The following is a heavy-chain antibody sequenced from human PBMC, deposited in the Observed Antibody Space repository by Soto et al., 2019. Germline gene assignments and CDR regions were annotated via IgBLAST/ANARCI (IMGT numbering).Heavy chain of an antibody. D-gene: IGHD1-26*01. Sequence: SETLSLTCTVSGGSIGSSSYYWGWIRQPPGKGLEWIGSIYYSGSTYYNPSLKSRVTLSVDTSKNQFSLKLSSVTAADTAVYYCARLGGSYAVPHFDYWGQGTLVTVSS. CDR1: GGSIGSSSYY. J-gene: IGHJ4*02. CDR2: IYYSGST. V-gene: IGHV4-39*07. CDR3: ARLGGSYAVPHFDY.